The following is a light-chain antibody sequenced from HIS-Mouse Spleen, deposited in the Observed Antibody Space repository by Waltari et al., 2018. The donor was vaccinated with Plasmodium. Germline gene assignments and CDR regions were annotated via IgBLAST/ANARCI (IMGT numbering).Light chain of an antibody. J-gene: IGKJ1*01. V-gene: IGKV1-5*03. CDR2: KAS. CDR1: QSISSW. Sequence: IQMTQSPSTLSPSVADRLTITCRASQSISSWLAWYQQKPGKAPKLLIYKASSLESGVPSRFSGSGSGTEFTLTISSLQPDDFATYYCQQDYSYPWMFGQGTKVEIK. CDR3: QQDYSYPWM.